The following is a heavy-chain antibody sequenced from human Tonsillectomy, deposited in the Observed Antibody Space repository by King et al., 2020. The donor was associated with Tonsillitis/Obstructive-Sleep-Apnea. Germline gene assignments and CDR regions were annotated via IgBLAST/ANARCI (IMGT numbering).Heavy chain of an antibody. CDR3: EKAEGYGEGYKGAPNCDY. CDR2: ISGSGGST. D-gene: IGHD4-17*01. J-gene: IGHJ4*02. CDR1: GFTFSSYA. V-gene: IGHV3-23*04. Sequence: VQLVESGGGLVQPGGSLRLSCAASGFTFSSYAMSWVRQAPGKGLEWVSAISGSGGSTYYADSVKGRFTISRDNSKNTLYLQMNSLRVEDTAVNYCEKAEGYGEGYKGAPNCDYWGQGTLVTVSS.